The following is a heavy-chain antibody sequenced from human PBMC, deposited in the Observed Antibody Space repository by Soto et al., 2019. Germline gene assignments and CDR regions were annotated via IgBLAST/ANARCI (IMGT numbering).Heavy chain of an antibody. CDR3: ARVKWELLMRPAYYFDY. V-gene: IGHV1-18*04. CDR1: GYTFTSYG. J-gene: IGHJ4*02. CDR2: ISAYNGNT. Sequence: ASVKVSCKASGYTFTSYGISWVRQAPGQGLEWMGWISAYNGNTNYAQKLQGRVTMTTDTSTSTAYMELRSLRSDDTAVYYCARVKWELLMRPAYYFDYWGQGTLVTVSS. D-gene: IGHD1-26*01.